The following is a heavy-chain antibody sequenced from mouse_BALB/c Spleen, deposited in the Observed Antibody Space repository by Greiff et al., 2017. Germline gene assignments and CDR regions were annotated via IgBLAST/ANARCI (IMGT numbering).Heavy chain of an antibody. CDR1: GYTFSSYW. J-gene: IGHJ1*01. CDR3: ARWYGSSYWYFDV. V-gene: IGHV1-9*01. D-gene: IGHD1-1*01. Sequence: QVQLQQSGAELMKPGASVKISCKATGYTFSSYWIEWVKQRPGHGLEWIGEILPGSGSTNYNEKLKGKATFTADTSSNTAYMQLSSLTSEDSAVYYCARWYGSSYWYFDVWGAGTTVTVSS. CDR2: ILPGSGST.